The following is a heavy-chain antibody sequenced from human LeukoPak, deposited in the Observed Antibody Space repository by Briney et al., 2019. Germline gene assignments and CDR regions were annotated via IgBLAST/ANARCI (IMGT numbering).Heavy chain of an antibody. CDR1: GYTFTSYD. Sequence: ASVKVSCKASGYTFTSYDINWVRQAPGQGLEWMGWMNPNSGNTGYAQKFQGRVTITRNTSISTAYMELSSLRSEDTAVYYCARVGYSSSWYQTDYCYYMDVWGKGTTVTVSS. V-gene: IGHV1-8*03. J-gene: IGHJ6*03. CDR2: MNPNSGNT. CDR3: ARVGYSSSWYQTDYCYYMDV. D-gene: IGHD6-13*01.